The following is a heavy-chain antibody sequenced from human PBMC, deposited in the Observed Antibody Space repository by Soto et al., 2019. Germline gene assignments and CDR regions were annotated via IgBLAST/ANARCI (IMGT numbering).Heavy chain of an antibody. V-gene: IGHV1-69*06. CDR3: ARMRATFLDS. CDR2: IIPIFGAT. CDR1: VGTLSRYA. Sequence: SSVKVSCQASVGTLSRYAITRVRQAPEQALDSMGEIIPIFGATNFAQKFKGRVTITEDKSTTTVYMEVSSLKPEDTSVYYWARMRATFLDSWRQ. J-gene: IGHJ5*01.